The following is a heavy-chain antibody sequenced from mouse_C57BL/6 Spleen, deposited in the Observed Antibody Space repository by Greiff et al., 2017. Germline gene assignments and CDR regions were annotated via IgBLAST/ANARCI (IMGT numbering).Heavy chain of an antibody. CDR3: ARDDGNHYYAMDY. J-gene: IGHJ4*01. Sequence: VQLMESGAELARPGASVKLSCKASGYTFTSYGISWVKQRTGQGLEWIGEIYPRSGNTYYNEKFKGKATLTADKSSSTAYMELRSLTSEDSAVYFCARDDGNHYYAMDYWGQGTSVTVSS. D-gene: IGHD2-1*01. V-gene: IGHV1-81*01. CDR1: GYTFTSYG. CDR2: IYPRSGNT.